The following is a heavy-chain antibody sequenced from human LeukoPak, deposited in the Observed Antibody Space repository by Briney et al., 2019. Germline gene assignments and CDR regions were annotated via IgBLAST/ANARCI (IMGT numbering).Heavy chain of an antibody. Sequence: GGSLRLSCAASGFTFSSYSMNWVRPAPGKGVEWVSSISSSSGYMYYADSVKGRFTISRDNAKNSLYLQMNSLRAEDTAVYYCARIRSDAFDIWGQGTMVTVSS. J-gene: IGHJ3*02. CDR1: GFTFSSYS. CDR3: ARIRSDAFDI. CDR2: ISSSSGYM. V-gene: IGHV3-21*01.